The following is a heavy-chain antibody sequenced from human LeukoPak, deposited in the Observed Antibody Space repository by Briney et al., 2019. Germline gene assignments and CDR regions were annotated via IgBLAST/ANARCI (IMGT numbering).Heavy chain of an antibody. CDR3: ASPPPRKVGATWFRP. D-gene: IGHD1-26*01. Sequence: SVKVSCKASGGTFSSYAISWVRQAPGQGLEWMGRIIPILGIANYAQKFQGRVTITADKSTSTAYMELSSLRSEDTAVYYCASPPPRKVGATWFRPGGQGTPAPV. V-gene: IGHV1-69*04. CDR2: IIPILGIA. CDR1: GGTFSSYA. J-gene: IGHJ5*02.